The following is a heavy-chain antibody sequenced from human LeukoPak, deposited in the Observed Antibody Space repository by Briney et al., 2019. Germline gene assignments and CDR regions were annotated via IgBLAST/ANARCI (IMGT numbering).Heavy chain of an antibody. CDR3: ANGGLWLPTRSD. D-gene: IGHD3-22*01. Sequence: GGSLRLSCAASGFTFSNYAMSWVRQAPGKGLEWISSISGSGGSTYYAESVKGRFTISRDNSKNTLYLQMNSLRAEDTAVYYCANGGLWLPTRSDWGQGTLVTVSP. J-gene: IGHJ4*02. CDR1: GFTFSNYA. CDR2: ISGSGGST. V-gene: IGHV3-23*01.